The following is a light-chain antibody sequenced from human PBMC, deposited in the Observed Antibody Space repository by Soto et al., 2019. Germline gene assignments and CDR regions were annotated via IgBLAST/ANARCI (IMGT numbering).Light chain of an antibody. CDR3: QQYNNWPPIT. CDR2: GAS. CDR1: QSVSSY. J-gene: IGKJ5*01. Sequence: EIVLTQSPATLSLSPGERATLSCRASQSVSSYLAWYQQNPGQAPRLLIYGASTRATGISARFSGSGSGTEFTLTISSLQSEDFAVYYCQQYNNWPPITFGQGTRLEIK. V-gene: IGKV3-15*01.